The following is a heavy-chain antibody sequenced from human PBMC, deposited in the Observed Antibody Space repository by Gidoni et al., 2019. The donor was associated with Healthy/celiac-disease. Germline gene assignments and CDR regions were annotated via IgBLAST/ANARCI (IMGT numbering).Heavy chain of an antibody. CDR3: ARADSDIAAAAHSNWFDP. J-gene: IGHJ5*02. V-gene: IGHV1-18*01. Sequence: QVQLVQSGAEVKKPGASVKVSCKASGYTFTSYGISWVRQAPGQGLEWMGWISAYNGTTNYAQKLQGRVTMTTDTSTSTAYMELRSLRSDDTAVYYCARADSDIAAAAHSNWFDPWGQGTLVTVSS. D-gene: IGHD6-13*01. CDR1: GYTFTSYG. CDR2: ISAYNGTT.